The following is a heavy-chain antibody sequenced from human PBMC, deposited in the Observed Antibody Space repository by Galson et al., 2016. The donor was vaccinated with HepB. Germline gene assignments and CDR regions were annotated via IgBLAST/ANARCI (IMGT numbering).Heavy chain of an antibody. D-gene: IGHD2-21*02. J-gene: IGHJ4*02. CDR1: GGTFSSYA. CDR2: IFPISETT. V-gene: IGHV1-69*13. Sequence: SVKVSCKVSGGTFSSYAISWVRQAPGQGLEWKGGIFPISETTKYAEKFQGRVTITADESTSTAYMEFSSLRSEDLAVYFCASAAFCGGDCYSSFSYCDYWGRGTLVTVSS. CDR3: ASAAFCGGDCYSSFSYCDY.